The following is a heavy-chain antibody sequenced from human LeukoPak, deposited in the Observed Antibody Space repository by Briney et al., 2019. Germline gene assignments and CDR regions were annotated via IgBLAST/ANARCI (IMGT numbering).Heavy chain of an antibody. J-gene: IGHJ4*02. CDR2: IYYSGST. D-gene: IGHD1-14*01. CDR3: ARDSNRLRPERFPDY. V-gene: IGHV4-59*01. CDR1: GGSISSYY. Sequence: SETLSLTCTVSGGSISSYYWSWIRQPPGKGLEWIGYIYYSGSTNYNPSLKSRVTISVDTSKNQFSLKLSSVTAADTAVYYCARDSNRLRPERFPDYWGQGTLVTVSS.